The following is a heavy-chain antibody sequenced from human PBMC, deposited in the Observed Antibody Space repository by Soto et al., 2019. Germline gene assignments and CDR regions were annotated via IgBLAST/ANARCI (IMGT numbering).Heavy chain of an antibody. Sequence: QVQLVQSGAEVKKPGASVKVSCKASGYTFTSYGISWVRQAPGQGLEWMGWISAYNGNTNYAQKLQGRVTMTTDTXTXAAYMELRSLRSDDTAVYYCAREQFDSYGPEGGLDYWGQGTLVTVSS. CDR2: ISAYNGNT. CDR3: AREQFDSYGPEGGLDY. CDR1: GYTFTSYG. J-gene: IGHJ4*02. V-gene: IGHV1-18*01. D-gene: IGHD5-18*01.